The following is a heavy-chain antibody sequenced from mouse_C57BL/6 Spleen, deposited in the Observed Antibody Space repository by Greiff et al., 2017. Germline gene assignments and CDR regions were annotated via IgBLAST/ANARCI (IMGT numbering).Heavy chain of an antibody. Sequence: EVQLQQSGPGLVKPSQSLSLTCSVTGYSITSGYYWNWIRQFPGNKLEWMGYISYDGSNNYNPTLKNRISITRDTSKNQFFLKLNSVTTEDTATYYCARGDYDRVESYAMDYWGQGTSVTVSS. CDR3: ARGDYDRVESYAMDY. CDR2: ISYDGSN. D-gene: IGHD2-4*01. V-gene: IGHV3-6*01. J-gene: IGHJ4*01. CDR1: GYSITSGYY.